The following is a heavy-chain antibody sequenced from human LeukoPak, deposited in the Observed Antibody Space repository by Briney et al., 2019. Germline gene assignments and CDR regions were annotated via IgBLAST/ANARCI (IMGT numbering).Heavy chain of an antibody. CDR3: ARWSARHIVVVTAILGEGMDV. V-gene: IGHV3-30*04. Sequence: PGGSLRLSCAASGFTFSSYAMHWVRQASGKGLEWVAVISYDGSNKYYADSVKGRFTISRDSSKNTLYLQMNSLRAEDTAVYYCARWSARHIVVVTAILGEGMDVWGQGTTVTVSS. CDR2: ISYDGSNK. D-gene: IGHD2-21*02. J-gene: IGHJ6*02. CDR1: GFTFSSYA.